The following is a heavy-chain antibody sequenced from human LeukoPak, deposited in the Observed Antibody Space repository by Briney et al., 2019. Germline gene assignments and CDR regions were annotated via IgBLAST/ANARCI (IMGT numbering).Heavy chain of an antibody. CDR2: INTSGST. CDR3: ARDYGSGSYYNDAFDI. D-gene: IGHD3-10*01. Sequence: SETLSLTCTVSSGSISSYYWSWIRQPAGKGLEWIGRINTSGSTNYNPSLKSRVTMSVDTSKNQFSLKLSSVTAADTAVYYCARDYGSGSYYNDAFDIWGQGTMVTVSS. V-gene: IGHV4-4*07. CDR1: SGSISSYY. J-gene: IGHJ3*02.